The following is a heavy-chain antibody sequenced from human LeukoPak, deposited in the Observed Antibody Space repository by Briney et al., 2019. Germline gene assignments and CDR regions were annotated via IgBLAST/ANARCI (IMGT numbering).Heavy chain of an antibody. CDR2: ISYDGSNK. Sequence: PGGSLRLSCAASGFTFSSYGMHWVRLAPGKGLEWVAVISYDGSNKYYADSVKGRFTISRDNSKNTLYLQMNSLRAEDTAVYYCAKDRREYSYGSFDYWGQGTLVTVSS. CDR3: AKDRREYSYGSFDY. J-gene: IGHJ4*02. D-gene: IGHD5-18*01. CDR1: GFTFSSYG. V-gene: IGHV3-30*18.